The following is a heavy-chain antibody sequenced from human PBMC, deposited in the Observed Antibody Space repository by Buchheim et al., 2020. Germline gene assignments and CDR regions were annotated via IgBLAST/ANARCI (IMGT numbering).Heavy chain of an antibody. Sequence: EVQLVESGGGLVKPGGSLRLSCAASGFTFSGAWMNWVRQAPGKGLEWVGRIKSKADGVPTDYAAPVKGRFSISRVDSKNTLYLQMNSLKAEDTAVYYCTTGFSYGSGSYFWDCHWGQGTL. CDR2: IKSKADGVPT. D-gene: IGHD3-10*01. J-gene: IGHJ1*01. V-gene: IGHV3-15*07. CDR1: GFTFSGAW. CDR3: TTGFSYGSGSYFWDCH.